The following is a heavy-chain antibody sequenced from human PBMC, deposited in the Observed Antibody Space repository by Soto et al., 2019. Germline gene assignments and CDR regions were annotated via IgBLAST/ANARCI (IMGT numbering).Heavy chain of an antibody. Sequence: GGSLRLSCVASGFTFSTYAMSWVRQAPGKGLEWVSALTPSGGETFYADSVKGRFTISRDNSMNALYLQMNSLRIEDTAVYYCAHPRGYGVFDAYDIWGQGTMVTVSS. D-gene: IGHD4-17*01. J-gene: IGHJ3*02. CDR1: GFTFSTYA. V-gene: IGHV3-23*01. CDR2: LTPSGGET. CDR3: AHPRGYGVFDAYDI.